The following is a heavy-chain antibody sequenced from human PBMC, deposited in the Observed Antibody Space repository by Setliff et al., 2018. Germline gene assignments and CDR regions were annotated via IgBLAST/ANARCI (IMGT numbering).Heavy chain of an antibody. Sequence: ASVKVSCKVSGYTFTAYDINWVRQATGQGLEWMGWMNPNSGNTGYAQKFQGRVTMTRDTSISTAYMDLSSLRFEDTAVYYCARAQSWSGGPYYFDNWGRGTLVTVSS. V-gene: IGHV1-8*02. CDR3: ARAQSWSGGPYYFDN. CDR2: MNPNSGNT. D-gene: IGHD3-3*01. J-gene: IGHJ4*02. CDR1: GYTFTAYD.